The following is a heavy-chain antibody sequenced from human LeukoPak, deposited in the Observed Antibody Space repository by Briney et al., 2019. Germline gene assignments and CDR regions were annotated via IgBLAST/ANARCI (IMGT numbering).Heavy chain of an antibody. CDR2: ISSNGGTT. CDR1: GFTFSSYA. Sequence: GGSLRLSCAASGFTFSSYALHWVRQAPGKGLECVSSISSNGGTTYYADSVKGRPTISRDNSKNTLYLQMSSLRVEDTAEYYCVKQLGAGRFYYGMDVWGQGTTVTVSS. D-gene: IGHD1-26*01. J-gene: IGHJ6*02. CDR3: VKQLGAGRFYYGMDV. V-gene: IGHV3-64D*09.